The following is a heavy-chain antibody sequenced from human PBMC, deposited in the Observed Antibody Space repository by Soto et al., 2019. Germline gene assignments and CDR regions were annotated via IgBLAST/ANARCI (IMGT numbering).Heavy chain of an antibody. J-gene: IGHJ4*02. V-gene: IGHV3-53*01. D-gene: IGHD6-19*01. CDR3: ARAKYSSGWYQMYYFDY. CDR2: IYSGGST. CDR1: GFTVSSNY. Sequence: GGSLRLSCAASGFTVSSNYMSWVRQAPGKGLEWVSVIYSGGSTYYADSVKGRFTISRDNSKNTLYLQMNSLRAEDTAVYYCARAKYSSGWYQMYYFDYWGQGTLVTVSS.